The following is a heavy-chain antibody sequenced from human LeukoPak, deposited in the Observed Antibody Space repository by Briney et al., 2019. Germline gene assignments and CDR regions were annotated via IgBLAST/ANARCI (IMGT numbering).Heavy chain of an antibody. CDR2: ISSSGSTI. Sequence: RGSLRLSCAASGFTFSSYEMNWVRQAPGKGLEWVSYISSSGSTIYYADSVKGRFTISRDNAKNSLFLQMNTLRAEDTAVYYCARDPYSSTWSYGMDVWGQGTTVTVSS. J-gene: IGHJ6*02. CDR1: GFTFSSYE. CDR3: ARDPYSSTWSYGMDV. V-gene: IGHV3-48*03. D-gene: IGHD6-6*01.